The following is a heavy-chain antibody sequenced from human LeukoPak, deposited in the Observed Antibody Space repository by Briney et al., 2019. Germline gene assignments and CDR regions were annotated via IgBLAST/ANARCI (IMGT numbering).Heavy chain of an antibody. Sequence: QSGGSLRLSCVASGFTFSTYGMHWVRQAPGKGLEWVAVIWYDGSNKYYGDSVKGRFTISRDNPKNTLYLQMNSLRAEDTAVYYCARDSGHAFDIWGQGTMVTVSS. V-gene: IGHV3-33*01. J-gene: IGHJ3*02. CDR1: GFTFSTYG. CDR2: IWYDGSNK. CDR3: ARDSGHAFDI. D-gene: IGHD6-25*01.